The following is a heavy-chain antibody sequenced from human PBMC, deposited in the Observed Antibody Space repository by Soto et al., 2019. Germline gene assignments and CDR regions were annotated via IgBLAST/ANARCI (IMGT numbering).Heavy chain of an antibody. V-gene: IGHV3-30-3*01. CDR3: ASGQGGLPYFDN. J-gene: IGHJ4*02. D-gene: IGHD3-16*01. CDR1: GFTFSSYA. Sequence: PGGSLRLSCAASGFTFSSYAMHWVRQAPGKGLEWVAVISYDGSNKYYADSVKGRFTISRDNSKNTLYLQMNSLRAEDTAVYYWASGQGGLPYFDNGGREPLVTV. CDR2: ISYDGSNK.